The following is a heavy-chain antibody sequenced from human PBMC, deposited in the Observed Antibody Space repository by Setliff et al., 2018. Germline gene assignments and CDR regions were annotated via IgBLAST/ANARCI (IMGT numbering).Heavy chain of an antibody. CDR2: MYHSGST. CDR1: YYSISSGYY. V-gene: IGHV4-38-2*01. Sequence: PSETLSLTCAVSYYSISSGYYWGWIRQPPGKGLEWIGSMYHSGSTYYIPSLESRVTISVDMSKNHLSLKLSSVTAADTAVYYCARHIWGAKMQLPHDVFDIWGQGTMVTVSS. J-gene: IGHJ3*02. CDR3: ARHIWGAKMQLPHDVFDI. D-gene: IGHD2-2*01.